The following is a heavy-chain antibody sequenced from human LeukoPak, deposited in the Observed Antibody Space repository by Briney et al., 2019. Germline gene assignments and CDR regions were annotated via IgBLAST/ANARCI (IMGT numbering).Heavy chain of an antibody. Sequence: PGGSLRLSCAASGFPVSSNYMSWVRQAPGKGLEWISYIGIDSGNTNYADSVKGRFTISGDKAKNSLYLQMNSLRVEDTAVYYCARDYKYAFDNWGQGTLVTVSS. V-gene: IGHV3-11*06. J-gene: IGHJ4*02. CDR1: GFPVSSNY. CDR3: ARDYKYAFDN. CDR2: IGIDSGNT. D-gene: IGHD5-24*01.